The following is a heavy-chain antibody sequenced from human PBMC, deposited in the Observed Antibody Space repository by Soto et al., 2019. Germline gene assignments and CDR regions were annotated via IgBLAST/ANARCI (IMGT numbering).Heavy chain of an antibody. Sequence: PSETLALTCAVSVGSFTSNNWWTWVRQPPGQGLEWIGELYRTGSTNYNPSLKSRVTISLDKSENQFSLKVTSLTAADTAVYYCASRDPGTSVDYWGQGTLVTVSS. CDR1: VGSFTSNNW. V-gene: IGHV4-4*02. J-gene: IGHJ4*02. CDR3: ASRDPGTSVDY. CDR2: LYRTGST. D-gene: IGHD1-7*01.